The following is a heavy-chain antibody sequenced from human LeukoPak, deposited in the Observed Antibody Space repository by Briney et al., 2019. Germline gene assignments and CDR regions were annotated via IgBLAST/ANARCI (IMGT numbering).Heavy chain of an antibody. CDR3: ARRAGAARYYYYYYYMDV. V-gene: IGHV4-59*08. CDR1: GGSISSYY. Sequence: SETLSLTRTVPGGSISSYYWSWIRQPPGKGLEWIGYIYYSGSTNYNPSLKSRVTISVDTSKNQFSLKLSSVTAADTAVYYCARRAGAARYYYYYYYMDVWGKGTTVTVSS. CDR2: IYYSGST. D-gene: IGHD6-6*01. J-gene: IGHJ6*03.